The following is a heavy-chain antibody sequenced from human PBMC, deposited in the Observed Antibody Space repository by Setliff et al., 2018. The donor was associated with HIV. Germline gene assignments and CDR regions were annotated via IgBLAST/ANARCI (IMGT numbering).Heavy chain of an antibody. V-gene: IGHV4-34*01. Sequence: SETLSLTCAVYGESFSGYYWTWIRQPAGKGLEWLGETNHSGRARYNPSLKSRVTILVDTSKNQFSLRLSSVTAADTAVYYCARGAPYCNHGVCHLFDYWGHGNRVTVSS. D-gene: IGHD2-8*01. CDR1: GESFSGYY. CDR3: ARGAPYCNHGVCHLFDY. J-gene: IGHJ4*01. CDR2: TNHSGRA.